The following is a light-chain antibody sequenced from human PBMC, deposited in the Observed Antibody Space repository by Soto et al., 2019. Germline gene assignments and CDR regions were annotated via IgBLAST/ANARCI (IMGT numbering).Light chain of an antibody. CDR3: QQYSKWPIT. CDR1: QSVSGN. CDR2: GIS. V-gene: IGKV3-15*01. Sequence: EIVLTQSPGTLSLAPGERATLSCRASQSVSGNHLAWYQQKPGQAPRLLIYGISTRATGIPARFSGSGSGTEFSLTISSLQSEDFAVYYCQQYSKWPITFGQGTRLEI. J-gene: IGKJ5*01.